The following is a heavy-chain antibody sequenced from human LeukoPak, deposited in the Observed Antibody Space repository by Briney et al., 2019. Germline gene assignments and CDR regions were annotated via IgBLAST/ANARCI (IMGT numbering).Heavy chain of an antibody. D-gene: IGHD3-10*01. CDR2: MNPNSGNT. Sequence: ASVKVSCKASGYTFTSYDINWVRQATGQGLEWMGWMNPNSGNTGYAQKFQGRVTMTRNTSISTAYMELSSLRSEDTAVYYCARGIMVRGVIITRYYYYYMDVWGKGTTVTISS. J-gene: IGHJ6*03. V-gene: IGHV1-8*01. CDR3: ARGIMVRGVIITRYYYYYMDV. CDR1: GYTFTSYD.